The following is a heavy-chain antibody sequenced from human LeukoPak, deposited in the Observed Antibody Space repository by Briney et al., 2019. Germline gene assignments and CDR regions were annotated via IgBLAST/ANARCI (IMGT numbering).Heavy chain of an antibody. J-gene: IGHJ4*02. CDR2: FYYSGST. Sequence: SETLSLTCTVSGGSISSYYWSWIRQPPGKGLEWIGYFYYSGSTNYNPSLKSRVTISVDTSKNQLSLKLSSVTAADTAVYYCARGLGGSSGCFGYWGQETLVTVSS. D-gene: IGHD6-19*01. V-gene: IGHV4-59*01. CDR3: ARGLGGSSGCFGY. CDR1: GGSISSYY.